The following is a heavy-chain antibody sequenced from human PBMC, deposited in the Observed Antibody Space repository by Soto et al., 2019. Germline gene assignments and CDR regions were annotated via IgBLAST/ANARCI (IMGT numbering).Heavy chain of an antibody. V-gene: IGHV1-46*03. D-gene: IGHD2-21*02. CDR3: ARGGGIVVVTAPYDY. CDR2: INPSGGYT. CDR1: GYTFSSYY. J-gene: IGHJ4*02. Sequence: GASVKVSCKASGYTFSSYYMNWVRQAPGQGLEWLGIINPSGGYTTYAQRFLGRVTMTSDTSTSTVHMELGSLTSEDTAVYYCARGGGIVVVTAPYDYWGQGTRVTVSS.